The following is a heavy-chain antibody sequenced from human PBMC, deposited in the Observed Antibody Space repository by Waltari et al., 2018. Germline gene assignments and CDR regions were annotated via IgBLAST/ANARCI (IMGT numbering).Heavy chain of an antibody. Sequence: QVQLVQSGAEVKKPGSSVTSPCKASGGPSSSSAITWVGQAPGTGLEWMGRIIPIFGTANYAQKFQGRVTITADKSTSTAYMELSSLRSEDTAVYYCARDLMRYCSSTSCGNWFDPWGQGTLVTVSS. CDR2: IIPIFGTA. V-gene: IGHV1-69*08. CDR3: ARDLMRYCSSTSCGNWFDP. D-gene: IGHD2-2*01. CDR1: GGPSSSSA. J-gene: IGHJ5*02.